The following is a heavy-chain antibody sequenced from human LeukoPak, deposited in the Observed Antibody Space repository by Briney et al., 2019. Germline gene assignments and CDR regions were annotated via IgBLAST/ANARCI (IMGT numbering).Heavy chain of an antibody. CDR1: GFTFTTYA. D-gene: IGHD4-17*01. J-gene: IGHJ5*02. V-gene: IGHV3-23*01. CDR2: ISGSGGST. Sequence: GGSLRLSCVASGFTFTTYAMSWVRQAPGKGLEWVSAISGSGGSTYYADSVKGRFTISRDNSKNTLYLQMNSLRAEDTAVYYCATPYGDYFGAGSWGQGTLVTVSS. CDR3: ATPYGDYFGAGS.